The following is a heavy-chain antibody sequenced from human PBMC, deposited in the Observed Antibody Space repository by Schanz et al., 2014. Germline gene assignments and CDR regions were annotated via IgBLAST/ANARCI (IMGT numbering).Heavy chain of an antibody. CDR3: ATETSRTWFYNGVDV. J-gene: IGHJ6*02. Sequence: QVQLVQSGAEVKKPGASVKVSCKASGYTFTSYYMHWVRQAPGQGLEWMGRIIPILGITNVAQTFQDRVTITADKSTSTAYMELSSLRSEDTGVYYCATETSRTWFYNGVDVWGQGTTVTVAS. CDR2: IIPILGIT. V-gene: IGHV1-69*09. D-gene: IGHD2-2*01. CDR1: GYTFTSYY.